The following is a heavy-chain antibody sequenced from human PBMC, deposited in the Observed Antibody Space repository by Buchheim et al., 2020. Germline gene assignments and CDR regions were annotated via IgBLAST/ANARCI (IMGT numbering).Heavy chain of an antibody. CDR1: DFAFSAYA. CDR3: ARRRSGHDPHLDY. Sequence: HLLDSGGGLVQPGGSLRLSCAASDFAFSAYAMNWVRQAPGKGLEWVSYISSSSNTIYYADSVRGRFTISRDNAKNSLYLQMNSLRAEDTAVYYCARRRSGHDPHLDYWGQGTL. V-gene: IGHV3-48*04. J-gene: IGHJ4*02. CDR2: ISSSSNTI. D-gene: IGHD5-12*01.